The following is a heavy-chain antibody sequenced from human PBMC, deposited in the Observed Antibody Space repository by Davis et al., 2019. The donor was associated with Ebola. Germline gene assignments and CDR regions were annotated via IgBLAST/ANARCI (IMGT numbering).Heavy chain of an antibody. CDR3: ARGSGQWLTLYYFDY. CDR2: INAGNGNT. D-gene: IGHD6-19*01. Sequence: ASVKVSCKASGYTFTSYAMHWVRQASGQRLEWMGWINAGNGNTKYSQKFQGRVTITRDTSASTAYMELSSLRSEDTAVYYCARGSGQWLTLYYFDYWGQGTLVTVSS. CDR1: GYTFTSYA. J-gene: IGHJ4*02. V-gene: IGHV1-3*01.